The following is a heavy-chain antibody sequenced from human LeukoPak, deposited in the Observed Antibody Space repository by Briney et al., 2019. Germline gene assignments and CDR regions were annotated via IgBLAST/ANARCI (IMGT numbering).Heavy chain of an antibody. CDR3: ARDGGWQDDY. D-gene: IGHD3-16*01. J-gene: IGHJ4*02. CDR1: GFTFSSYS. Sequence: GGSLRLSCAASGFTFSSYSMNWIRQAPGKGLEWVSYMDSSGSSVHYADSVKGRFTISRDNAKNSLYLQMNSLRAEDTAVYYCARDGGWQDDYWGEGTLVTVSS. V-gene: IGHV3-48*01. CDR2: MDSSGSSV.